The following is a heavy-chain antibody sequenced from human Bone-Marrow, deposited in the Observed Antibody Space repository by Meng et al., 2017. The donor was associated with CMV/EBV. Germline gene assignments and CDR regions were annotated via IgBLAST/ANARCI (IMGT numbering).Heavy chain of an antibody. CDR3: ANLGYGSGRRAY. V-gene: IGHV3-30*02. Sequence: LSLTCAASGFSFSSYGMHWVRQAPGKGLEWVAFIRYDGSNKYYADSVKGRFTISRDNSKNTLYLQMNSLRAEDTAVYYCANLGYGSGRRAYWGQGTLVTGSS. D-gene: IGHD3-10*01. CDR2: IRYDGSNK. J-gene: IGHJ4*02. CDR1: GFSFSSYG.